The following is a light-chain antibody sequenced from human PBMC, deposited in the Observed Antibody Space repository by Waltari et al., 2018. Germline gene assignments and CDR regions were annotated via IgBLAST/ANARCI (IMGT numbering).Light chain of an antibody. CDR1: LSIDDL. CDR3: QQYNQWPLT. J-gene: IGKJ4*01. Sequence: EIVMTQSPATLSVSRGGSATVSCRASLSIDDLLAWYQQKPGQPPRLPIHGASTRDTGIPVRFSGSGSGTDFTLTITGLQSEDFAVYFCQQYNQWPLTFGRGTKVEIK. CDR2: GAS. V-gene: IGKV3-15*01.